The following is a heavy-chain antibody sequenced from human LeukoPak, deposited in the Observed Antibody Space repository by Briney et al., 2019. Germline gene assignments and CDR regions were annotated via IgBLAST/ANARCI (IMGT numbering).Heavy chain of an antibody. J-gene: IGHJ6*03. V-gene: IGHV4-59*01. CDR1: GGSITSYY. CDR3: ARAPAGQPYYYMDV. D-gene: IGHD2-2*01. CDR2: MYYSGST. Sequence: SETLSLTCTVSGGSITSYYWSWIRQPPGKGLEWIGYMYYSGSTNYNPSLKSRVTMSVDTSNNQISLKMTSLTAADTAVYYCARAPAGQPYYYMDVWGKGTTVTVSS.